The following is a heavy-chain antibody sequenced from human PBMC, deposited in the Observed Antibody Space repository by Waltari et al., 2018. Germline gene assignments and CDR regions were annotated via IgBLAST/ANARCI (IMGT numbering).Heavy chain of an antibody. CDR2: IHISGST. CDR1: GGSITTRSYL. J-gene: IGHJ3*02. CDR3: ARQPPTTVPTPRSPFDT. Sequence: QPQLQESGPGLEKPSETLSPTCTVSGGSITTRSYLWAWIRQTPGKGLEWIGSIHISGSTYYNPSLRSRVTMSVDTSNNPFSLKLTSVTAADTAVYYCARQPPTTVPTPRSPFDTWGQGTMVSVSS. D-gene: IGHD4-17*01. V-gene: IGHV4-39*07.